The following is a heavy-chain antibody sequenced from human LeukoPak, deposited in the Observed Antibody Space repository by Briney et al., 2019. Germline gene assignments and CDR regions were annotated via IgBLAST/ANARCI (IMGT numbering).Heavy chain of an antibody. CDR1: GGSISSYY. CDR2: IYTSGST. CDR3: ASHPPTYSAYTY. Sequence: PSETLSLTCTVSGGSISSYYWSWIRQPAGKGLKWIGRIYTSGSTNYNPSLKSRVTMSVDTSKNQFSLKLSSVTAADTAVYYCASHPPTYSAYTYWGQGTLVTVSS. J-gene: IGHJ4*02. V-gene: IGHV4-4*07. D-gene: IGHD5-12*01.